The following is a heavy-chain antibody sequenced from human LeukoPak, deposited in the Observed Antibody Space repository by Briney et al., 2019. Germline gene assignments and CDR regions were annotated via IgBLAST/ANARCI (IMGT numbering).Heavy chain of an antibody. CDR2: INHSGST. CDR3: ARCLGYCSSTSCYGSGWFDP. CDR1: GGSFSGYY. J-gene: IGHJ5*02. Sequence: SETLSLTCAVYGGSFSGYYWSWIRQPPGKGLEWIGEINHSGSTNYNPSLKSRVTISVDTSKNQFPLKLSSVTAADTAVYYCARCLGYCSSTSCYGSGWFDPWGQGTLVTVSS. V-gene: IGHV4-34*01. D-gene: IGHD2-2*01.